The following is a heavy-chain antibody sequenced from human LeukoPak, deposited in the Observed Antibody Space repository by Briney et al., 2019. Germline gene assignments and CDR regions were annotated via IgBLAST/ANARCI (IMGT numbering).Heavy chain of an antibody. D-gene: IGHD6-13*01. Sequence: PGGSLRLSCAASGFTFSSYAMSWVRQAPGKGLEWVSAISGSGGSTYYADSVKGRFTISRGNSKNTLYLQMNSLRAEDTAVYYCAKESSSWYGGYYYYGMDVWGQGTTVTVSS. CDR2: ISGSGGST. J-gene: IGHJ6*02. CDR1: GFTFSSYA. V-gene: IGHV3-23*01. CDR3: AKESSSWYGGYYYYGMDV.